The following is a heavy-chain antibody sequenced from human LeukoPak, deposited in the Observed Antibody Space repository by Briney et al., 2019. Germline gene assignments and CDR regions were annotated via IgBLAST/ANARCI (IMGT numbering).Heavy chain of an antibody. Sequence: GESLKISCQASVFSFTNYWIAWVRQPPGQGLEWMGSIYPGDSDTRYNPSFQGQVTISADKSIKTAYLQWSSLKASDTAIYYCARRGGGSTGGFYFDYWGQGSLVTVSS. V-gene: IGHV5-51*01. J-gene: IGHJ4*02. D-gene: IGHD1-1*01. CDR2: IYPGDSDT. CDR1: VFSFTNYW. CDR3: ARRGGGSTGGFYFDY.